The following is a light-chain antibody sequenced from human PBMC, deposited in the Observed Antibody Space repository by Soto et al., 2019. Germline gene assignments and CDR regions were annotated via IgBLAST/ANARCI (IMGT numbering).Light chain of an antibody. CDR3: QQSYATPCT. Sequence: DIQMTQSPFSLSASIGDRVTITCRASQTILSFLNWYQQRPGKAPSLLIYAAYNLESGVPSRFSGSGSGTEFTLTISSLQPEDFGTYYCQQSYATPCTFGQGTKLEIK. CDR1: QTILSF. V-gene: IGKV1-39*01. J-gene: IGKJ1*01. CDR2: AAY.